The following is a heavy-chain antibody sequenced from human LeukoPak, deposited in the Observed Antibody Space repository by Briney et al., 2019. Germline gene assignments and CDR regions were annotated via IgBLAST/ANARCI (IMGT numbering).Heavy chain of an antibody. J-gene: IGHJ5*02. CDR2: IYYSGST. Sequence: SQTLSLTCTVSGGSISSGDYYWSWIRQPPGKGLEWIGYIYYSGSTYYNPSLKSRVTISVDTSKNQLSLTLTSVTAADTAVYYCARPYYYDSRIDPWGQGTLVTVSS. CDR1: GGSISSGDYY. CDR3: ARPYYYDSRIDP. D-gene: IGHD3-22*01. V-gene: IGHV4-30-4*01.